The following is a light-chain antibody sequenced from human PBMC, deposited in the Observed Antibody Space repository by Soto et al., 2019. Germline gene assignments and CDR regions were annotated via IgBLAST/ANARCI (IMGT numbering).Light chain of an antibody. J-gene: IGLJ2*01. Sequence: QSALTQPASVSGSPGQSITISCTGTSSDVGGYNYVSWYQQHPGKAPILIIYEVSNRHAGVSNRFSGSKSGNTVSLTISGLQADDEADDYCSSYTSGSILVVFGGGTKLTVL. CDR1: SSDVGGYNY. V-gene: IGLV2-14*01. CDR2: EVS. CDR3: SSYTSGSILVV.